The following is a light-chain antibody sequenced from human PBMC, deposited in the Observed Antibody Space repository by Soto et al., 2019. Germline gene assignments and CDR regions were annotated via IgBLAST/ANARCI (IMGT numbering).Light chain of an antibody. V-gene: IGKV1-9*01. CDR2: AAS. J-gene: IGKJ4*01. CDR1: QDIYTY. CDR3: QQLNSYPLT. Sequence: DIQLTQSPSFLSASVGDRVTITCRASQDIYTYLAWYQQKPGKAPKLLIYAASTLQSGVPSRFSGSGSGTEFTLTINTLQPEDFATYSCQQLNSYPLTFGGGTKVEIK.